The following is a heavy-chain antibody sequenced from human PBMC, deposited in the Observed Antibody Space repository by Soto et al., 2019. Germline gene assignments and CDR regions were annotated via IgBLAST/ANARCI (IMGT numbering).Heavy chain of an antibody. Sequence: EVQLVESGGGLVQPGGSLRLSCAASGFTFSSYSMNWVRQAPGKGLEWVSYISSSSSTIYYSDSVKGRFTISRDNAKNPLYLQMHSLRAEDTAMYYCARDQISQWSRRNFPYYLDVWGKGTTVTVSS. V-gene: IGHV3-48*01. J-gene: IGHJ6*03. CDR1: GFTFSSYS. CDR3: ARDQISQWSRRNFPYYLDV. CDR2: ISSSSSTI. D-gene: IGHD6-19*01.